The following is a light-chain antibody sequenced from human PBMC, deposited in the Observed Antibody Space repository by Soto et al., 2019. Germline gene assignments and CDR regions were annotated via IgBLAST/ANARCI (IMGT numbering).Light chain of an antibody. CDR3: QQSYDFPWT. Sequence: DIQMTQSPSSLSASAGDRVTITCRASQSVSTYVSWYQQKPGKAPELLIYAASSLQSGVPSRFSGGGSGTYFTLSISSLQREDFATYYCQQSYDFPWTFGQGTKVEI. CDR2: AAS. V-gene: IGKV1-39*01. J-gene: IGKJ1*01. CDR1: QSVSTY.